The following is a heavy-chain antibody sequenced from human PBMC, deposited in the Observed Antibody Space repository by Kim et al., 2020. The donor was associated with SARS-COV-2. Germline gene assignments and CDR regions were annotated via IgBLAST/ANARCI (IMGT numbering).Heavy chain of an antibody. V-gene: IGHV3-43*01. CDR3: AKDILTDYEEVGY. J-gene: IGHJ4*02. D-gene: IGHD4-17*01. Sequence: DADSVKGRFTISRDNSKTSLYLQMNSLRTEDTALYYCAKDILTDYEEVGYWGQGTLVTVSS.